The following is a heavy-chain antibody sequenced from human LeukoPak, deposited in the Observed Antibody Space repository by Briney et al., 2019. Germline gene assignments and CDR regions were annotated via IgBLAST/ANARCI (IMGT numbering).Heavy chain of an antibody. J-gene: IGHJ4*02. Sequence: PGGSLRLSCAASGFTVSSNYMTWVRQAPGKGLGWVSILYSGGGTYYADSVKGRFTISRDNSKNTLYLQMNSLRAEDTAVYYCARGSGDYNGYYFDYWGQGTLVTVSS. CDR3: ARGSGDYNGYYFDY. D-gene: IGHD3-10*01. CDR2: LYSGGGT. V-gene: IGHV3-53*01. CDR1: GFTVSSNY.